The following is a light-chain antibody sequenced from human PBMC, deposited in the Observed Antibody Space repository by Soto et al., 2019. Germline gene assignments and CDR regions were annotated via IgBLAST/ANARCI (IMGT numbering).Light chain of an antibody. J-gene: IGKJ2*01. CDR1: QSVTRSS. CDR2: GAS. Sequence: EIVLTQSPGTLSLSPGERAILSCRASQSVTRSSLAWYQQKPGQAPRLLIYGASSRATGIPDRFSGSGSGADCTLSISRLEPDESAVYYCLQFENTPYSFGQGTNLEMK. CDR3: LQFENTPYS. V-gene: IGKV3-20*01.